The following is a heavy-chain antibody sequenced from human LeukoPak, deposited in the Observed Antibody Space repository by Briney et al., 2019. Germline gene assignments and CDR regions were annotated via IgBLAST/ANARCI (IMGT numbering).Heavy chain of an antibody. J-gene: IGHJ4*02. D-gene: IGHD5-12*01. Sequence: GRCLRLSRAASVFTSCSYAMHWVRQAPGKGLEGVAVISYDGSNKYYADSVKGRFTISRDNSKNTLYLQMNSLRAEDTAVYYCARPKRVATIQYYFDYWGQGTLVTVSS. CDR3: ARPKRVATIQYYFDY. CDR2: ISYDGSNK. CDR1: VFTSCSYA. V-gene: IGHV3-30*04.